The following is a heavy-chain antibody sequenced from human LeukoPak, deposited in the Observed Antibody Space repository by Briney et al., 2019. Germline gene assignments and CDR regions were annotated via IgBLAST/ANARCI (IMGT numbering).Heavy chain of an antibody. Sequence: PSETLSLTCTVSGGSISGSSYCWGWIRQPPGKGLEWIGSIYYSGSTYYNPSLKSRVTISVDTSKNQFSLKLNSVTADTAVYYCARHYGPWGQGTLVTVSS. CDR2: IYYSGST. CDR1: GGSISGSSYC. CDR3: ARHYGP. D-gene: IGHD3-10*01. V-gene: IGHV4-39*01. J-gene: IGHJ4*02.